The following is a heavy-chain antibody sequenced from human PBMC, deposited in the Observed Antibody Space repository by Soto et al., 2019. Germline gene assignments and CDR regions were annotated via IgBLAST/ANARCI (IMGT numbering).Heavy chain of an antibody. CDR1: GYTFTSYD. CDR2: MNPNSGNT. Sequence: ASVKVSCKASGYTFTSYDINWVRQATGQGLEWMGWMNPNSGNTGYAQKFQGRVTMTRNTSISTAYMELSSLRSEDTAVYYCARLYYDFWSGYPYYYYYMDVWGNGTTVTVSS. V-gene: IGHV1-8*01. D-gene: IGHD3-3*01. CDR3: ARLYYDFWSGYPYYYYYMDV. J-gene: IGHJ6*03.